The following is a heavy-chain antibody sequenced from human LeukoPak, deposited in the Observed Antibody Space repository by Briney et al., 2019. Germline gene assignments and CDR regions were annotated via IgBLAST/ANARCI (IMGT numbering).Heavy chain of an antibody. CDR3: ARDTAMVTNAFDI. D-gene: IGHD5-18*01. CDR2: ISSSSSYI. CDR1: GFTFSSYS. Sequence: PGGSLRLSCAASGFTFSSYSMNWVRQAPGKGLEWVSSISSSSSYISYADSVKGRFTISRDNAKNSLYLQMNSLRAEDTAVYYCARDTAMVTNAFDIWGQGTMVTVSS. J-gene: IGHJ3*02. V-gene: IGHV3-21*01.